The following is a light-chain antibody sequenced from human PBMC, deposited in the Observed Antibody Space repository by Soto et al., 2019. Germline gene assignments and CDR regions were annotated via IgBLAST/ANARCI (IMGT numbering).Light chain of an antibody. Sequence: QSVLTQPPSASGTPGQRVTISCSGSSSNIGINSVYWYQQLPGTAPKLLIHSYNQRPSGVPDRFSGSKSGTSASLATSGLRSEDEADYYCAAWDDSVSGRMFGGGTKLTVL. CDR1: SSNIGINS. CDR3: AAWDDSVSGRM. CDR2: SYN. V-gene: IGLV1-47*02. J-gene: IGLJ3*02.